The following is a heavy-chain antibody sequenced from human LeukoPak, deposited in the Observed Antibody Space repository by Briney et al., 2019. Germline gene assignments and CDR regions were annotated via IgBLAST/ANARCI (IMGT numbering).Heavy chain of an antibody. J-gene: IGHJ6*02. CDR3: AKDRSSHYYYGMDV. CDR2: ISYDGSNK. V-gene: IGHV3-30*18. CDR1: GFTFSSYG. Sequence: PGGSLRLSCAASGFTFSSYGMHWVRQAPGKGLEWVAVISYDGSNKYYADSVKGRFTISRDNSKNTLYLQMNSLRAEVTAVYYCAKDRSSHYYYGMDVWGQGTTVTVSS.